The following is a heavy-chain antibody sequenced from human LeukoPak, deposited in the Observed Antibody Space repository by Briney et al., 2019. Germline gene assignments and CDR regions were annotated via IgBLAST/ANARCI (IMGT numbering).Heavy chain of an antibody. Sequence: SETLSLTCAASGGSFSGYYWSWIRQPPGKGLEWIGEINHSGSTNYNPSLKSRVTISVDTSKNKFSLQLITVTAADTAVYYCAGDDGRCWYGDYYYGMDVGGQGTTVTVSS. CDR2: INHSGST. J-gene: IGHJ6*02. D-gene: IGHD6-13*01. V-gene: IGHV4-34*01. CDR1: GGSFSGYY. CDR3: AGDDGRCWYGDYYYGMDV.